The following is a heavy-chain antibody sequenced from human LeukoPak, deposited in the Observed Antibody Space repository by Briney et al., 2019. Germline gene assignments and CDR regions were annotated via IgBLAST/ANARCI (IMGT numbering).Heavy chain of an antibody. CDR3: ARDCGYQCLFDY. CDR1: GYTFTNYG. D-gene: IGHD5-12*01. Sequence: ASVKVSCKASGYTFTNYGISWVRQAPGQGLEWMGWISGYNGNTNYAQKSQGRVTMTTDTSTNTAHMELRSLRSDDTAIYYCARDCGYQCLFDYWGQRTLVTVSS. CDR2: ISGYNGNT. J-gene: IGHJ4*02. V-gene: IGHV1-18*01.